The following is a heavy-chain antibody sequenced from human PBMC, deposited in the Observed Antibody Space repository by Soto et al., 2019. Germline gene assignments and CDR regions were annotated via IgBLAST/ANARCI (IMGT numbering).Heavy chain of an antibody. V-gene: IGHV1-8*01. D-gene: IGHD2-15*01. CDR2: MNPNSGNT. CDR1: GYTFTSYD. Sequence: KVSCKASGYTFTSYDINWVRQATGQGLEWMGWMNPNSGNTGYAQKFQGRVTMTRNTSISTAYMELSSLRSEDTAVYYCARGYCSGGSCYVGYYYYGMDVWGQGTTVTVSS. J-gene: IGHJ6*02. CDR3: ARGYCSGGSCYVGYYYYGMDV.